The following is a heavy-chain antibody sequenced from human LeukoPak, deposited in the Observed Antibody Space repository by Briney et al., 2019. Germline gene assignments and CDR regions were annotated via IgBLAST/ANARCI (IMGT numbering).Heavy chain of an antibody. D-gene: IGHD3-16*01. CDR2: IYPGDSDI. CDR3: ARHVAFGSWTHFDY. J-gene: IGHJ4*02. Sequence: GASLQISGEGSGSIFTSYWIGWVRPLPGKGLEWMGIIYPGDSDIRYSPSFQGQVTISADKSISTAYLQWSSLKASDTAIYYCARHVAFGSWTHFDYWGQGTLVTVSS. V-gene: IGHV5-51*01. CDR1: GSIFTSYW.